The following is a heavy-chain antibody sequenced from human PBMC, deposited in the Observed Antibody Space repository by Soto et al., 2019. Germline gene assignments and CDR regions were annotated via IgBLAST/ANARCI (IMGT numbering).Heavy chain of an antibody. J-gene: IGHJ5*02. V-gene: IGHV4-34*01. Sequence: SETLSLTCAVYGGSFSGYYWSWIRQPPGKGLEWIGEINHSGSTNYNPSLKSRVTISVDTSKNQFSLKLSSVTAADTAVYYFARGPDGYCSGGSCRNWFDPWGQGTLVTVSS. D-gene: IGHD2-15*01. CDR2: INHSGST. CDR1: GGSFSGYY. CDR3: ARGPDGYCSGGSCRNWFDP.